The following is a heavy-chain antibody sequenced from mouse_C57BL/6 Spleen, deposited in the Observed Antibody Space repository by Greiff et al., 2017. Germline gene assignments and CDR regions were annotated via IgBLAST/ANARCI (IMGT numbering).Heavy chain of an antibody. D-gene: IGHD1-1*01. J-gene: IGHJ4*01. V-gene: IGHV1-82*01. Sequence: QVQLQQSGPELVKPGASVKISCKASGYAFSSSWMNWVKQRPGKGLEWIGRIYPGDGDTNYTGKFKGKATLTADKSSSTAYMQLSSLTSEDSAVYFCARHYYYGSSYDYARDYWGQGTSVTVSS. CDR1: GYAFSSSW. CDR2: IYPGDGDT. CDR3: ARHYYYGSSYDYARDY.